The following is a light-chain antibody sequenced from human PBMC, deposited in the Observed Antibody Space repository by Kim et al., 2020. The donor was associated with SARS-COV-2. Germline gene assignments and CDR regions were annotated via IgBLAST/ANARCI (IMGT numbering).Light chain of an antibody. CDR3: QQYGSSPET. V-gene: IGKV3-20*01. Sequence: SPGERATRSRRASQSVSSSYLAWYQQKPGQAPRLLIYGASSRATGIPDRFSGSGSGTDFTLTISRLEPEDFAVYYCQQYGSSPETFGQGTKVDIK. CDR2: GAS. CDR1: QSVSSSY. J-gene: IGKJ1*01.